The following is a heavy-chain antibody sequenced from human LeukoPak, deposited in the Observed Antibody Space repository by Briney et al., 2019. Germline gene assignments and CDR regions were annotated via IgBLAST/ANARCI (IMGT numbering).Heavy chain of an antibody. CDR2: ISSSSSSTI. J-gene: IGHJ5*02. V-gene: IGHV3-48*02. Sequence: GGSLRLSCAASGFTFSSYSMNWVRQAPGKGLEWVSYISSSSSSTIYYADSVKGRFTISRDNAKNSLYLQMNSLRDEDTAVYYCARVPYSSSWRLIYWFDPWGQGTLVTVSS. D-gene: IGHD6-13*01. CDR1: GFTFSSYS. CDR3: ARVPYSSSWRLIYWFDP.